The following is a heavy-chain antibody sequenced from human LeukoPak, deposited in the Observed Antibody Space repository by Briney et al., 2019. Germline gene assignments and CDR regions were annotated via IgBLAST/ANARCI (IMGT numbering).Heavy chain of an antibody. Sequence: QSGGSLRLSCAASGFTFSSYGMSWVRQAPGKGLEWVSAISGSGGSTYYADSVKGRFTISRDNSKNTLYLQMNSLRAEDTAVYYCARLSGSYRHYWGQGTLVTVSS. J-gene: IGHJ4*02. CDR3: ARLSGSYRHY. V-gene: IGHV3-23*01. CDR2: ISGSGGST. D-gene: IGHD1-26*01. CDR1: GFTFSSYG.